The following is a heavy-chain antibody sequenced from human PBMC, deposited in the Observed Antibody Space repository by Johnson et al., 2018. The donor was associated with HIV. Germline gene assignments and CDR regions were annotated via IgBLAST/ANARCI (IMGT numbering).Heavy chain of an antibody. CDR3: ARKQWLAKISSDAFDV. CDR2: IYSGGST. Sequence: QMLLVESGGGVVQPGGSLRLSCAASGFTFSSYGMHWVRQAPGKGLEWVSVIYSGGSTYYADSVKGRFTISRDNSKNTLYLQMNSLRAEDTGVYYCARKQWLAKISSDAFDVWGQGTKVTVSS. J-gene: IGHJ3*01. CDR1: GFTFSSYG. D-gene: IGHD6-19*01. V-gene: IGHV3-NL1*01.